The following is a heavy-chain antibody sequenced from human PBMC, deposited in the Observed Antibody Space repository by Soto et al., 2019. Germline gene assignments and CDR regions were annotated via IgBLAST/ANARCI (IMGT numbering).Heavy chain of an antibody. CDR3: AITTTYYYDSSGYYNAFDI. CDR2: IYSGGST. CDR1: GFTVSSNY. V-gene: IGHV3-66*01. D-gene: IGHD3-22*01. Sequence: PGGSLRLSCAASGFTVSSNYMSWVRQAPGKGLEWVSVIYSGGSTYYADSVKGRFTISRDNSKNTLYLQMNSLRAEDTAVYYCAITTTYYYDSSGYYNAFDIWGQGTMVTVSS. J-gene: IGHJ3*02.